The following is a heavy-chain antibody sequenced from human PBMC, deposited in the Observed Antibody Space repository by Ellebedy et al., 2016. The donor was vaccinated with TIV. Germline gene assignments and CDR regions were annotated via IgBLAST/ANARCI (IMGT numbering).Heavy chain of an antibody. J-gene: IGHJ6*02. D-gene: IGHD6-13*01. Sequence: PGGSLRLSFAASGFTFSSYDMHWVRQPTGKGLEWVPAIGTAGDTYYPGSVKGRFTISRDNAKNSLYLQMNSLRAGDTAVYYCARGEQQMVSGYYYYCGMDVWGQGTTVTVSS. CDR3: ARGEQQMVSGYYYYCGMDV. CDR2: IGTAGDT. V-gene: IGHV3-13*01. CDR1: GFTFSSYD.